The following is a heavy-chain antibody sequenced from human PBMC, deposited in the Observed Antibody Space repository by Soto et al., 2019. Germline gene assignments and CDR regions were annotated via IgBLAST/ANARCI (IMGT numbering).Heavy chain of an antibody. V-gene: IGHV1-2*02. CDR2: MNPKSGGA. Sequence: GVLLNVACKTAGYTFTVDYTHWVRQAPGQGLEWMGWMNPKSGGAYFAQKFQGRVTLTRDTSIGTAYIEVNSLTSDDTAVYFCTRENIENSDGLYDGFDIWGQGTTVTVSS. J-gene: IGHJ3*02. D-gene: IGHD5-18*01. CDR3: TRENIENSDGLYDGFDI. CDR1: GYTFTVDY.